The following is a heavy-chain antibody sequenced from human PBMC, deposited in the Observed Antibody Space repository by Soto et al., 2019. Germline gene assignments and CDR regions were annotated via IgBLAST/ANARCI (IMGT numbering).Heavy chain of an antibody. V-gene: IGHV3-33*01. Sequence: GGSLRLSCAASGFSFTTSGMHWVRQPPGKGLEWVALIWHDGTFTHFADSVKGRFTISRDNSKDMLYLQMNSLRADDTAVYYCVRDRHFRRAPDDIWGQGTMVTVSS. J-gene: IGHJ3*02. CDR2: IWHDGTFT. CDR1: GFSFTTSG. CDR3: VRDRHFRRAPDDI. D-gene: IGHD3-3*02.